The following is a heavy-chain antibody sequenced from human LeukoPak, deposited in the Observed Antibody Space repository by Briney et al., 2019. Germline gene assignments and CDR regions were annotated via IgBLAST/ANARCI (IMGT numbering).Heavy chain of an antibody. CDR2: ISAYNGNT. CDR3: ARVPHYYDSSGYYPFDY. CDR1: GYTFTSYG. J-gene: IGHJ4*02. V-gene: IGHV1-18*01. D-gene: IGHD3-22*01. Sequence: ASVKVSCKASGYTFTSYGISWVRQAPGQGLEWMGWISAYNGNTNYAQKLQGRVTMTTDTSTSTAYMELRSLRSDDTAVYYCARVPHYYDSSGYYPFDYWGQGTLVTVSS.